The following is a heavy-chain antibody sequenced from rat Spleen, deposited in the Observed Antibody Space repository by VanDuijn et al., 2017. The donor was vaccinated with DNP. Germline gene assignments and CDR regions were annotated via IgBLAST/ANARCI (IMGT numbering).Heavy chain of an antibody. Sequence: EVLLVETGGGLVQPGRSLKVSCVASGFTFSSYWMFWVRQAPGKGLEWITSITSSGGSIYYPDSVKGRFTISRDDAKNTLYLQMNSLRSEDTATYYCAARYSSSWFAYWGQGTLVTVSS. D-gene: IGHD1-2*01. CDR1: GFTFSSYW. CDR3: AARYSSSWFAY. V-gene: IGHV5-58*01. CDR2: ITSSGGSI. J-gene: IGHJ3*01.